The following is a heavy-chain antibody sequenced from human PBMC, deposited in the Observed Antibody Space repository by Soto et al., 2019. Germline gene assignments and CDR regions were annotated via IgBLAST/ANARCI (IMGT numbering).Heavy chain of an antibody. Sequence: VQLVESGGGVVQPGRSLRLSCAASGFTFSSYGMHWVRQAPGKGLEWVAVIWYDGSNKYYADSVKGRFTISRDNSKNTLYLQMNSLRAEDTAVYYCARDQYSSSSSGYFDLWGRGTLVTVSS. V-gene: IGHV3-33*01. CDR1: GFTFSSYG. D-gene: IGHD6-6*01. J-gene: IGHJ2*01. CDR2: IWYDGSNK. CDR3: ARDQYSSSSSGYFDL.